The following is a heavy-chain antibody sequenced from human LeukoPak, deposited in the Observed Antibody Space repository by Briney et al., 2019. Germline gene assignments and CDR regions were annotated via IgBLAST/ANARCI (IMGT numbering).Heavy chain of an antibody. J-gene: IGHJ4*02. Sequence: SETLSLTCAVYGGSFSGYYWSWIRRPPGKGLAWIGEINHSGSTNYNPSLKSRVTISVDTSKNQFSLKLSSVTAADTAVYYCANDYFDYWGQGTLVTVSS. V-gene: IGHV4-34*01. CDR1: GGSFSGYY. CDR2: INHSGST. CDR3: ANDYFDY.